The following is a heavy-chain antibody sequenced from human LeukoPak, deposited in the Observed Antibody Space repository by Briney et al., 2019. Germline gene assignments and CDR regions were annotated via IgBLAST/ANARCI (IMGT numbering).Heavy chain of an antibody. V-gene: IGHV1-8*01. Sequence: GASVKVSCKASGYTFTSYDINWVRQATGQGLEWMGWMNPNSGNTGYPQKFQGRVTMTRNTSINTAYMELSSLRSEDTAVYYCAAISVYGAFQHWGQGTLVTVSS. J-gene: IGHJ1*01. CDR2: MNPNSGNT. CDR1: GYTFTSYD. D-gene: IGHD3-10*02. CDR3: AAISVYGAFQH.